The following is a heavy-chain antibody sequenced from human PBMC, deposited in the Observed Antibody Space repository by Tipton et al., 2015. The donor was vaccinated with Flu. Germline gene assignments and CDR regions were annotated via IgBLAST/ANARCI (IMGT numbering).Heavy chain of an antibody. D-gene: IGHD4-17*01. V-gene: IGHV4-31*11. CDR2: IYYSGST. CDR1: GGSFSGYY. Sequence: TLSLTCAVYGGSFSGYYWTWIRQQPGKGLEWIGSIYYSGSTYYKSSLRSRISTSVDTSTNQFSLRLSSVTAADTALYYCARAVSLVTTYCYFDVWGQGTQVTVS. CDR3: ARAVSLVTTYCYFDV. J-gene: IGHJ4*02.